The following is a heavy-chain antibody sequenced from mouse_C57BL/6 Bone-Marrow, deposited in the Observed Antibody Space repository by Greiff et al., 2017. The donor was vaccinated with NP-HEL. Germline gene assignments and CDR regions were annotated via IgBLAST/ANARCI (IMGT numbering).Heavy chain of an antibody. J-gene: IGHJ4*01. V-gene: IGHV5-12*01. CDR1: GFTFSDYY. CDR2: ISNGGGST. D-gene: IGHD4-1*01. Sequence: EVMLVESGGGLVQPGGSLKLSCAASGFTFSDYYMYWVRQTPEKRLEWVAYISNGGGSTYYPDTVKGRFTISRDNAKNTLYLQMSRLKSEDTAMYYCARGNWDESAMDYWGQGTSVTVSS. CDR3: ARGNWDESAMDY.